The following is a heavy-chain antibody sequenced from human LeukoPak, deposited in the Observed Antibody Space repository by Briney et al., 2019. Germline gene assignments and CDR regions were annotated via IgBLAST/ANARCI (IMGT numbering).Heavy chain of an antibody. CDR1: GFTFSSYA. CDR2: ISGSGGST. J-gene: IGHJ4*02. Sequence: AGGSLRLSCAASGFTFSSYAMSWVRQAPGKGLEWVSAISGSGGSTYYADSVKGRFTISRDNSKNTVYLLMNSLRAEDTAVYYCAKENWAYNWKYDSSASGIKYWGQGTLVTVSS. V-gene: IGHV3-23*01. CDR3: AKENWAYNWKYDSSASGIKY. D-gene: IGHD3-22*01.